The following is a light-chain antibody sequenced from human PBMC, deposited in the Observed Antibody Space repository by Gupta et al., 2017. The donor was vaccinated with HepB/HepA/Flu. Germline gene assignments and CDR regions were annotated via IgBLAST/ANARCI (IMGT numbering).Light chain of an antibody. V-gene: IGLV4-69*01. CDR3: QTWDTNSWM. J-gene: IGLJ3*02. Sequence: QLVLTQSPSVSASLGTSVRLTCTLKSEHKDYAIAWHQQRPEKGPRYLMNLNSDGTYTKGDGSPDRFSGSSSGTERYLTIASLQAEDDDEYYCQTWDTNSWMFGGGTKVTVL. CDR1: SEHKDYA. CDR2: LNSDGTY.